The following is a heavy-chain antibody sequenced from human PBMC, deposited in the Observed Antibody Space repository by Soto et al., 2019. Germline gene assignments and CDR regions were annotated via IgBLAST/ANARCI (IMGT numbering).Heavy chain of an antibody. CDR3: ARDNSDSGYDRGIDY. CDR2: IYYSGST. V-gene: IGHV4-59*01. CDR1: GGSISSYY. J-gene: IGHJ4*02. D-gene: IGHD5-12*01. Sequence: SETLSLTCTVSGGSISSYYWSWILQPPGKGLEWIGYIYYSGSTNYNPSLKSRVTISVDTSKNQFSLKLSSVTAADTAVYYCARDNSDSGYDRGIDYSGQGTLVTVSS.